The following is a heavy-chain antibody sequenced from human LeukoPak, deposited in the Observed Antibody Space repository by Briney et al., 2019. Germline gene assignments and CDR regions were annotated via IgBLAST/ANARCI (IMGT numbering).Heavy chain of an antibody. D-gene: IGHD3-22*01. CDR1: GFSLNTRGVG. J-gene: IGHJ4*02. CDR2: IYWDDDR. Sequence: SGPTLVNPTQTLTLTCTFSGFSLNTRGVGVGWIRQPPGRALEWLALIYWDDDRRYSPPPKSRLTITKDTSKNQVVLTMTNMDPVDTATYFCAHRKNYYDSSVFDNWGQGTLVTVSS. V-gene: IGHV2-5*02. CDR3: AHRKNYYDSSVFDN.